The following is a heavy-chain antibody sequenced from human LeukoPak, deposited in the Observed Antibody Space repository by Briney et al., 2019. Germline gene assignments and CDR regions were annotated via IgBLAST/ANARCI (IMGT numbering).Heavy chain of an antibody. D-gene: IGHD3-16*01. CDR3: ARNQQLGGHSYYYCGMDV. CDR1: GFTSIAYA. J-gene: IGHJ6*02. V-gene: IGHV3-23*01. CDR2: ISGGGVTT. Sequence: GGSLRLSCVGSGFTSIAYALTWARQAPGKGLEWVSGISGGGVTTYYADSVKGRFTISRDNSRNTLYLQMNSLRADDTAIYYCARNQQLGGHSYYYCGMDVWGQGTTVTVSS.